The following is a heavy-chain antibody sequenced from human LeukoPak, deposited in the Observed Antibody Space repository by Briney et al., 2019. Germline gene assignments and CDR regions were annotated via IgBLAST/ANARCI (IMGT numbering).Heavy chain of an antibody. CDR2: IYTSGST. CDR1: GGSISSGSYY. V-gene: IGHV4-61*02. CDR3: ARDSVFQQLGMDV. D-gene: IGHD6-13*01. J-gene: IGHJ6*03. Sequence: PSETLSLTCTASGGSISSGSYYWNWIRQPAGKGLEWIGRIYTSGSTNYNPSLKSRVTISVDTSKNHFSLKLSSVTAADTAVYYCARDSVFQQLGMDVWGKGTTVTVSS.